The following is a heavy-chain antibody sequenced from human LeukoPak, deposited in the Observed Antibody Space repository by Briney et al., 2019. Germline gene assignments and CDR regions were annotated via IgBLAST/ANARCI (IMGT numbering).Heavy chain of an antibody. CDR3: ARDGGYSGHGWDF. Sequence: GASVTVSCKASGDTFNNYAITWVRQAPGQGLEWMGQIIPMFRTVNYAQKFQGRVTITTDEFTNTAYMELNSLRSDDTAVYYCARDGGYSGHGWDFWGQGTLVTVSS. V-gene: IGHV1-69*05. CDR1: GDTFNNYA. D-gene: IGHD5-12*01. CDR2: IIPMFRTV. J-gene: IGHJ4*02.